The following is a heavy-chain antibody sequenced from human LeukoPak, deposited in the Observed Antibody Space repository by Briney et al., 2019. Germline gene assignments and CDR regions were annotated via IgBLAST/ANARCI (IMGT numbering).Heavy chain of an antibody. J-gene: IGHJ3*02. D-gene: IGHD3-22*01. Sequence: GGSLRLSCEASGFSFSNYNMDWVRQAPGKGLEWVSGISGSGISTYYADSVKGRFTISRDNSKNTLYLQMNSLRVEDTAVYYCAKSWNYYDSSGDDALDIWGQGTMVTVSS. CDR3: AKSWNYYDSSGDDALDI. CDR1: GFSFSNYN. CDR2: ISGSGIST. V-gene: IGHV3-23*01.